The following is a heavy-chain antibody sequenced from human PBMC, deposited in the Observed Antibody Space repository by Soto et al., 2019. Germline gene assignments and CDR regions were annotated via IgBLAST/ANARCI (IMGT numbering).Heavy chain of an antibody. D-gene: IGHD3-10*01. CDR3: ERVAYGAYVVDY. CDR1: GFTFSIYS. Sequence: EVQLVESGGGLVQPGGSLRLSCAASGFTFSIYSMNWVRQAPGKGLEWVSDISSSSTTTDYADSVKGRFTISRDNAKNSLYLQMNSLRDEDAAVYYCERVAYGAYVVDYWRQGALVTVSS. J-gene: IGHJ4*02. V-gene: IGHV3-48*02. CDR2: ISSSSTTT.